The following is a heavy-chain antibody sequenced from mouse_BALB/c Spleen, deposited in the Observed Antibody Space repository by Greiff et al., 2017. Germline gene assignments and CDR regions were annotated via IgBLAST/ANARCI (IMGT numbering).Heavy chain of an antibody. D-gene: IGHD5-1*01. CDR1: GISITTGNYR. Sequence: EVQLQESGPGLVKPSQTVSLTCTVTGISITTGNYRWSWIRQFPGNKLEWIGYIYYSGTITYNPSLTSRTTITRDTSKNQFFLEMNSLTAEDTATYYCARGTPYWYFDVWGAGTTVTVSS. V-gene: IGHV3-5*02. J-gene: IGHJ1*01. CDR2: IYYSGTI. CDR3: ARGTPYWYFDV.